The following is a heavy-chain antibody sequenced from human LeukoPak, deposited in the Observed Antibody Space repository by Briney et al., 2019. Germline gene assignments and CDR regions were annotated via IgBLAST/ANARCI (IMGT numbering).Heavy chain of an antibody. CDR3: AGIYGSGSYSDY. CDR2: ISYTGIA. D-gene: IGHD3-10*01. Sequence: SETLSLTCAVYGGSFSGYYWSWIRQPPGKGLEWIGYISYTGIANYNPSLKSRVTISLDTSKNQFSLKLSSVTAADTAVYYCAGIYGSGSYSDYWGQGTLVTVSS. J-gene: IGHJ4*02. V-gene: IGHV4-59*12. CDR1: GGSFSGYY.